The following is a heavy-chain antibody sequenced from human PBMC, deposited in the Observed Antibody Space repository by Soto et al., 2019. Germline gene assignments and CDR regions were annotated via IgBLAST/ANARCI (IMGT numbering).Heavy chain of an antibody. V-gene: IGHV1-69*01. J-gene: IGHJ3*02. Sequence: QMQVVQSGAELNQPGSLVKVSCKASRGSFSSYGIGWGRQAPGQGVEWMGRIIPVFGTPNNAQRFQGRVTMMVDVFRTRAYMERIGLRSEDTALYYCAAAGSRAINREAFDILGQVTIVIVAS. CDR1: RGSFSSYG. CDR2: IIPVFGTP. CDR3: AAAGSRAINREAFDI.